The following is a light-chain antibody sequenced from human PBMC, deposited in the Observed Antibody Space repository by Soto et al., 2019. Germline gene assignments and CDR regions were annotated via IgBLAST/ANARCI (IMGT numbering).Light chain of an antibody. CDR2: GAS. Sequence: EIVMTQSPATLSVSPGERATLSCRASQSVSSNLAWYQQKPGQAPRLLIYGASTRATGIPARFRGSGSGTEFTLTSSSLQSEYLAVYYCQQYNNWPFTFGPGTKVDIK. J-gene: IGKJ3*01. V-gene: IGKV3-15*01. CDR1: QSVSSN. CDR3: QQYNNWPFT.